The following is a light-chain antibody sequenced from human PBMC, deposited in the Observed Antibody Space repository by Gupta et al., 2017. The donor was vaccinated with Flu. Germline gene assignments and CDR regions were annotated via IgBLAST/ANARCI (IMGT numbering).Light chain of an antibody. Sequence: SMTISCTGTNSEVGKANIVSWNQQHPGKAHNLIIYEVTKWPADIPTRFSGSKAGITASLTISARQEEDEADYYCCSYADDNTVVFGGGTSLTVL. V-gene: IGLV2-23*02. CDR2: EVT. CDR1: NSEVGKANI. J-gene: IGLJ2*01. CDR3: CSYADDNTVV.